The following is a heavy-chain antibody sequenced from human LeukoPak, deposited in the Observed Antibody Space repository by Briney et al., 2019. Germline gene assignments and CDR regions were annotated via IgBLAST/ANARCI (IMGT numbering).Heavy chain of an antibody. CDR1: GFTFYMYA. Sequence: GGSLRLSCQASGFTFYMYAMSWVRQAPGKGLEWVASMCGTAGCAFYPDSVKGRFTISRDNSKNVLYLRMNSLTAEDTAIYYCAKDRPNFHENSGHYYRRDGDSWGQGTLVTVSS. J-gene: IGHJ5*01. V-gene: IGHV3-23*01. D-gene: IGHD3-22*01. CDR2: MCGTAGCA. CDR3: AKDRPNFHENSGHYYRRDGDS.